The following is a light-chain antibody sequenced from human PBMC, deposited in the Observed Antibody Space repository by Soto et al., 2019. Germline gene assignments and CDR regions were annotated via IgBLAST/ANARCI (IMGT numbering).Light chain of an antibody. CDR3: QQYNYYPYT. CDR1: QSISSW. J-gene: IGKJ2*01. V-gene: IGKV1-5*01. Sequence: DIPMTQSPSTLSASVGDRVTITCRASQSISSWLAWYQQKPGKAPKLLIYDASSLESGVPSRFSGSGSGTDFNLTISSLQPDDFAAYYCQQYNYYPYTFGQGTKLEIK. CDR2: DAS.